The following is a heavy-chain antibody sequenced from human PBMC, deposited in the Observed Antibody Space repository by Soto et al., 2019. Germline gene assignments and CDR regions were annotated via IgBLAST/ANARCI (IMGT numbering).Heavy chain of an antibody. CDR2: IKSKTDGGTT. Sequence: EVQLVESGGGLVKPGGSLRLSCAASGFTFSNAWMNWVRQAPGKGLEWVGRIKSKTDGGTTDYAAPVKGRFTISRDDSKNTLYLQMNSLKTEDTAVYYCTTRFQSHYYYGSGSYDYWGQGTLVTVSS. CDR1: GFTFSNAW. D-gene: IGHD3-10*01. V-gene: IGHV3-15*07. J-gene: IGHJ4*02. CDR3: TTRFQSHYYYGSGSYDY.